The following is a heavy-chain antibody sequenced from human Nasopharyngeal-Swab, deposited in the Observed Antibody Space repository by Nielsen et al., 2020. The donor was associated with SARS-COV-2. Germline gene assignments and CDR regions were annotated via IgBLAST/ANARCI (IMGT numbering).Heavy chain of an antibody. CDR1: GGSINNYY. V-gene: IGHV4-4*07. Sequence: SETLSLTCSVSGGSINNYYWSWIRQPAGKGLEWIGRIYFSGSTNYNPSLKSRVTMSEDMSKNQFSLKLSSVTAADTAVYYCAREEQSFDYWGQGTLVAVSS. CDR2: IYFSGST. J-gene: IGHJ4*02. CDR3: AREEQSFDY. D-gene: IGHD1-26*01.